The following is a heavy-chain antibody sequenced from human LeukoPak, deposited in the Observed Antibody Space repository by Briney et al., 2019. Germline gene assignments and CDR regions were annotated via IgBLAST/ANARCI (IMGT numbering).Heavy chain of an antibody. CDR2: ISGSGGST. CDR3: AKAGSSGYYYFDY. CDR1: GFTFSSYA. Sequence: GGSLRLSCAASGFTFSSYAMSWVRQAPGKGLEWVSAISGSGGSTYYADSVEGRFTISRDNSKNTLYLQMNSLRAEDTAVYYCAKAGSSGYYYFDYWGQGTLVTVSS. D-gene: IGHD6-19*01. V-gene: IGHV3-23*01. J-gene: IGHJ4*02.